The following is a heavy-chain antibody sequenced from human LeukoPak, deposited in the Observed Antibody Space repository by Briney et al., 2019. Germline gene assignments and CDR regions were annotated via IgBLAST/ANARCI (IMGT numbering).Heavy chain of an antibody. J-gene: IGHJ5*02. D-gene: IGHD6-13*01. CDR3: ARQGFIAAAGTSLGSLWFDP. CDR1: GFTFSSYW. Sequence: GGSLRLSCAASGFTFSSYWMSWVRQAPGKGLEWVANIKQDGSEKYYVDSVKGRFTISRDNAKNSLYLQMNSLRAEDTAVYYCARQGFIAAAGTSLGSLWFDPWGQGTLVTVSS. V-gene: IGHV3-7*01. CDR2: IKQDGSEK.